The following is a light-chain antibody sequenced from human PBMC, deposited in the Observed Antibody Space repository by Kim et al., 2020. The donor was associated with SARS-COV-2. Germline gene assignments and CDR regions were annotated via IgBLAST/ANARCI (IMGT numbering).Light chain of an antibody. Sequence: FSPGDRATLSCRASQSVTKYLAWYQHKPGQTPRLLIYDASNRATGIPARFSGSGSGTDFTLTISSLEPEDFAVYYCQQRSHWPRTFGQGTKVDIK. V-gene: IGKV3-11*01. CDR1: QSVTKY. CDR3: QQRSHWPRT. CDR2: DAS. J-gene: IGKJ1*01.